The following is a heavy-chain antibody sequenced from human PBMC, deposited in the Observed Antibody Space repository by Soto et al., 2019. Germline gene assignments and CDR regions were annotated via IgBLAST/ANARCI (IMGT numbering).Heavy chain of an antibody. D-gene: IGHD6-13*01. J-gene: IGHJ4*02. CDR3: ARGSTGYSSSWYRY. Sequence: SETLSLTCTVSGGSISSGGYYWSWIRRHPGKGLEWIGYIYYSGSTYYNPSLKSRVTISVDTSKNQFSLKLSSVTAADTAVYYCARGSTGYSSSWYRYWGQGTLVTVSS. V-gene: IGHV4-31*03. CDR2: IYYSGST. CDR1: GGSISSGGYY.